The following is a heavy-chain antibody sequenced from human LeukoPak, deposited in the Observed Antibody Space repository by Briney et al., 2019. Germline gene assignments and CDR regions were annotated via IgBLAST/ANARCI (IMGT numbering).Heavy chain of an antibody. V-gene: IGHV4-30-2*01. CDR1: GGSISSGGYS. J-gene: IGHJ3*02. CDR3: AGSIAAFDAFDI. Sequence: SQTLSLTCAVSGGSISSGGYSWSWIRQPPGKGLEWIGYIYHSGSTYYNPSPKSRVTISVDRSKNQFSLKLSSVTAADTAVYYCAGSIAAFDAFDIWGQGTMVTVSS. D-gene: IGHD6-6*01. CDR2: IYHSGST.